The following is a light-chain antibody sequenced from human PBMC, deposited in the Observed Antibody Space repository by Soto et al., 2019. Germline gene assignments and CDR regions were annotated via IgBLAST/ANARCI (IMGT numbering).Light chain of an antibody. V-gene: IGLV2-23*01. CDR2: EGS. J-gene: IGLJ3*02. Sequence: QSVLTQPASVSGSPGQSITLSCTGTSSDVGSYNLVSWYQQHPGKAPKLMIYEGSKRPSGVSNRFSGSKSGNTASLTISGLQAEDEADYYCCSYAGSSTPWVFGGGTKLTVL. CDR3: CSYAGSSTPWV. CDR1: SSDVGSYNL.